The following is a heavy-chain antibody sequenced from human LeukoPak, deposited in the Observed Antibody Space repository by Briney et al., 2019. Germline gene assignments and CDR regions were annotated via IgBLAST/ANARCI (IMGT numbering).Heavy chain of an antibody. CDR3: ARDLIAVAGNDY. CDR1: GFTFSSYA. Sequence: GSLRLSCAASGFTFSSYAMSWVRQAPGKGLEWVSSISSSSSYIYYADSVKGRFTISRDNAKNSLYLQMNSLRAEDTAVYYCARDLIAVAGNDYWGQGSLVTVSS. J-gene: IGHJ4*02. V-gene: IGHV3-21*01. D-gene: IGHD6-19*01. CDR2: ISSSSSYI.